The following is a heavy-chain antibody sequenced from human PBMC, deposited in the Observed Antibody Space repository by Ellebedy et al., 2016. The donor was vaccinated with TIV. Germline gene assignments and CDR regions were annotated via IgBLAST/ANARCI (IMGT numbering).Heavy chain of an antibody. CDR1: GGSFSAYY. CDR2: INHSGST. D-gene: IGHD3-10*01. Sequence: MPGGSLRLSCAVYGGSFSAYYWSWIRQPPGKGLEWIGEINHSGSTNYNPSLKSRVTVSVDTAKNQFSLKLSSVTAADTAMYYCARSPPRRHSMVRGVYYGMDVWGQGTTVTVSS. CDR3: ARSPPRRHSMVRGVYYGMDV. V-gene: IGHV4-34*01. J-gene: IGHJ6*02.